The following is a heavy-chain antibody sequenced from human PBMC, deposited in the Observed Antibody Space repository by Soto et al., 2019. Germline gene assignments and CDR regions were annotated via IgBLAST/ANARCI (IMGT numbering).Heavy chain of an antibody. CDR1: GFTFSSYS. CDR3: AREEVRRAATGTGYFDY. CDR2: ISSSSGDI. J-gene: IGHJ4*02. Sequence: EVQLVESGGGLVKPGGSLRLSCAASGFTFSSYSMNWVRQAPGKGLEWVSSISSSSGDIYYADSVKGRFTISRDNAKNSLFRQINSLRAEDTALYYCAREEVRRAATGTGYFDYWGQGTLVTVSS. D-gene: IGHD6-13*01. V-gene: IGHV3-21*06.